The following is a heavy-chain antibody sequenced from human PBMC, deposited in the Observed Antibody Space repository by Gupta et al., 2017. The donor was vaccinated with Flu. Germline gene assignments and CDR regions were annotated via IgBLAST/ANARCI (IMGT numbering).Heavy chain of an antibody. CDR3: ARQSGERGLSH. CDR1: SISSGGYY. CDR2: IYYSGTT. Sequence: SISSGGYYWNWIRQHPGKGLEYIGYIYYSGTTYYNPSLMSRVAMSIDTSKKQFSLNLTSVTAADTAVYYCARQSGERGLSHWGQGALVTVSS. V-gene: IGHV4-31*02. J-gene: IGHJ4*02. D-gene: IGHD1-1*01.